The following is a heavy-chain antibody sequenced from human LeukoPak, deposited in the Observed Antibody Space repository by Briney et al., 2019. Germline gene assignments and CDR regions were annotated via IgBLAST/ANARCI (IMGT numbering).Heavy chain of an antibody. Sequence: ASVKVSCKASGYTFTNYYMHWVRQAPGQGLEWVGIINPSIGSTDYAQKFQGRVTMTRDTFTSTIYMQLSNLRSEDTAIYYCARGGPPSVAVAGGRICDFWGQGTLLTVSS. CDR1: GYTFTNYY. CDR3: ARGGPPSVAVAGGRICDF. CDR2: INPSIGST. J-gene: IGHJ4*02. D-gene: IGHD6-19*01. V-gene: IGHV1-46*01.